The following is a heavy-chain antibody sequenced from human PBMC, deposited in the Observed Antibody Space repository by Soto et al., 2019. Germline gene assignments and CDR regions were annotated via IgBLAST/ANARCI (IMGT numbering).Heavy chain of an antibody. Sequence: GGSLRLSCAASGFTFSSYAMNWVRQAPGKGLEWVSAISGSGGSTYYAESVKGRFTISRDNSKNTLYLQMNSLRAEDTAVYYCAKAGPGIAAAGTVQGFGMDVWGQGTTVTVSS. V-gene: IGHV3-23*01. J-gene: IGHJ6*02. CDR1: GFTFSSYA. CDR2: ISGSGGST. D-gene: IGHD6-13*01. CDR3: AKAGPGIAAAGTVQGFGMDV.